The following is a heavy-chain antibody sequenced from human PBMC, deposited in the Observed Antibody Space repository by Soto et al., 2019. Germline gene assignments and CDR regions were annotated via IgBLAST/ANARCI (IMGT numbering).Heavy chain of an antibody. V-gene: IGHV3-33*01. D-gene: IGHD3-22*01. CDR2: IWYDGSNK. CDR1: GFTFSSYG. Sequence: GGSLRLSCAASGFTFSSYGMHWVRQAPGKGLEWVAVIWYDGSNKYYADSVKGRFTISRDNSKNTLYLQMNSLRAEDTAVYYCARVRREGSGYWDAPGPFDYWGQGTLVTVSS. J-gene: IGHJ4*02. CDR3: ARVRREGSGYWDAPGPFDY.